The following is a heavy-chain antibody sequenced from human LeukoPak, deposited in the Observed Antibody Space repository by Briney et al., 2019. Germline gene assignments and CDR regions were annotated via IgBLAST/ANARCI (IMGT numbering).Heavy chain of an antibody. CDR3: ARDILTGYIDY. V-gene: IGHV3-11*01. J-gene: IGHJ4*02. CDR1: GFTFSDYY. CDR2: ISSSGSTI. Sequence: GRSLRLSCAASGFTFSDYYMSWIRQAPGKGLEWVSYISSSGSTIYYAHSVEGRCTISRHIAKTSLYLQMNSLRAEDTAVYYFARDILTGYIDYRGQGTLVTVSS. D-gene: IGHD3-9*01.